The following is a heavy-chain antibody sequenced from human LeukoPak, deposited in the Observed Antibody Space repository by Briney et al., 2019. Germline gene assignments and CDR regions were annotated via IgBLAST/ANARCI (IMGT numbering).Heavy chain of an antibody. CDR1: GFTFSSYG. CDR3: AKVVLSSAAPFDI. CDR2: ISYDGSNK. D-gene: IGHD3-10*01. V-gene: IGHV3-30*18. J-gene: IGHJ3*02. Sequence: GGSLRLSCAASGFTFSSYGMHWVRQTPGKGLEWVAVISYDGSNKYYADSVKGRFTISRDNSKNTLYLQMNSLRAEDTAVYYCAKVVLSSAAPFDIWGQGTMVTVSS.